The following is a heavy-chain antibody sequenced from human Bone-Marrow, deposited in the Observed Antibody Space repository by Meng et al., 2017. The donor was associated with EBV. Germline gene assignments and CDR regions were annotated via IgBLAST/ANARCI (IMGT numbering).Heavy chain of an antibody. CDR3: ATKGYCSGGSCYSTTFPRYFDY. CDR1: GGSFSGYY. Sequence: QVQLKDVGAGLLKPSEPLYLPCAVYGGSFSGYYWGWIRQPPGKGLEWIGEINHSGSTNYNPSLKSRVTISVDTSKNQFSLKLSSVTAADTAVYYCATKGYCSGGSCYSTTFPRYFDYWGQGTLVTVSS. CDR2: INHSGST. D-gene: IGHD2-15*01. V-gene: IGHV4-34*01. J-gene: IGHJ4*02.